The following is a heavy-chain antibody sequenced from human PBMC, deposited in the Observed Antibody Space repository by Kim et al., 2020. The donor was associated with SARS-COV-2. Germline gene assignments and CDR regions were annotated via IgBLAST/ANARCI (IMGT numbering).Heavy chain of an antibody. D-gene: IGHD1-26*01. CDR2: INTDGSTT. CDR1: GFTFSRYW. V-gene: IGHV3-74*01. Sequence: WGSLRLSCAGSGFTFSRYWLHWVRQAPGKGLVWVSRINTDGSTTSYADSVKGRFTISRDNAKNTLYLQMNSLRAEDTAVYYCARVPSGTYHFDYWGQGTLVTVSS. CDR3: ARVPSGTYHFDY. J-gene: IGHJ4*02.